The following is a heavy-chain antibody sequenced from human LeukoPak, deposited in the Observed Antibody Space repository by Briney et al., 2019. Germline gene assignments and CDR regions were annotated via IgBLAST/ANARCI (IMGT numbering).Heavy chain of an antibody. J-gene: IGHJ5*02. CDR1: AGSISSYY. Sequence: PSETLSLTCTVSAGSISSYYWSWIRQPPGKGLEWIACISYSGSTKYNPSLKSRVTISVDKPKNQFSLKLTTVTTADTAVYYCATNNYYGSGTYYNNWFDPWGQGTLVTVSS. CDR3: ATNNYYGSGTYYNNWFDP. V-gene: IGHV4-59*12. CDR2: ISYSGST. D-gene: IGHD3-10*01.